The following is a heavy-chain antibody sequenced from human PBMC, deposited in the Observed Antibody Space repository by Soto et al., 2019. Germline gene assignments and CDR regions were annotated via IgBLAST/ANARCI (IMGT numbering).Heavy chain of an antibody. J-gene: IGHJ4*02. CDR3: ARGVDTASRAF. CDR1: GLSFSTDG. CDR2: IRYDASKT. Sequence: VQLVESGGGVVQPGKSLRLSWVSAGLSFSTDGMHWVRQAPGKWLEWVARIRYDASKTDYADSVQGRFTISRDTSKNTLCLQMTRLRAEDTVVYYFARGVDTASRAFWGQAPLVIVSS. D-gene: IGHD5-18*01. V-gene: IGHV3-33*04.